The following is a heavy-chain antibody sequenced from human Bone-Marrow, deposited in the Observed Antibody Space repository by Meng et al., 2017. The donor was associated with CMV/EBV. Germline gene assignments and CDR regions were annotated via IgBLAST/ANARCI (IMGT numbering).Heavy chain of an antibody. CDR1: GYTFTSYG. CDR2: ISAYNGNT. D-gene: IGHD2-2*01. Sequence: ASVKVSCKASGYTFTSYGISWVRQAPGQGLEWMGWISAYNGNTNYAQKLQGRVTMTTDTSTSTAYMELRSLRSDDTAVYYCARGLGYCSSTSCYAMFTIGNYYGIDVWGQGTTVTGSS. J-gene: IGHJ6*02. V-gene: IGHV1-18*01. CDR3: ARGLGYCSSTSCYAMFTIGNYYGIDV.